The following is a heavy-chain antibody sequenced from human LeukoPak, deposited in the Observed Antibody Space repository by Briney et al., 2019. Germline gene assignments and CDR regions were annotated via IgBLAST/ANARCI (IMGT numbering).Heavy chain of an antibody. D-gene: IGHD3-22*01. CDR3: ARDFKYYGSSGYYAFDI. V-gene: IGHV4-59*01. Sequence: PSETLSLTCTVSGGSISGYYWGWIRQPPGKGLEWMGYFYNRGTTNYNPSLKSRITMSVDTSKNQFSLKLTSVTAADTAVYYCARDFKYYGSSGYYAFDIWGQGTMDTVSS. J-gene: IGHJ3*02. CDR1: GGSISGYY. CDR2: FYNRGTT.